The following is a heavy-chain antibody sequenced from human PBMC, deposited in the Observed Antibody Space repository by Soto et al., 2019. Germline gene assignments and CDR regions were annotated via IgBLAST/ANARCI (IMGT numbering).Heavy chain of an antibody. D-gene: IGHD3-10*01. V-gene: IGHV4-34*01. CDR1: GGSFSGYY. J-gene: IGHJ6*02. Sequence: PSETLSLTCAVCGGSFSGYYWSWIRQPPGKGLEWIGEINHSGSTNYNPSLKSRVTIPVDTSKNQFSLKLSSVTAADTAVYYCARGYGSGSYYRPLHYYGMDVWGQGTTVTVSS. CDR2: INHSGST. CDR3: ARGYGSGSYYRPLHYYGMDV.